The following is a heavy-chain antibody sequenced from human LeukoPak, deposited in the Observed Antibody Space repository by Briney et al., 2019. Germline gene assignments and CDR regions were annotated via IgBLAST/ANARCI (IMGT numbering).Heavy chain of an antibody. CDR3: TRGPGYDYVWGSYRADY. CDR1: GFTVSSNY. D-gene: IGHD3-16*02. Sequence: GGSLRLSCSASGFTVSSNYMSWVRQAPGRGLEYVSAITSNGGTTFYANSVKGRFTITRDNSKNTLYLQMGSLRDEDMAVYYCTRGPGYDYVWGSYRADYWGQGTLVTVSS. CDR2: ITSNGGTT. J-gene: IGHJ4*02. V-gene: IGHV3-64*01.